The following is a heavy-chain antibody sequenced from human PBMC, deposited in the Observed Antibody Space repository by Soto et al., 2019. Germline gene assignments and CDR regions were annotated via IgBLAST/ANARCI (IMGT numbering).Heavy chain of an antibody. CDR1: GGSFSDFY. CDR3: ARVRVLLWFGELLFDKNWFDP. D-gene: IGHD3-10*01. J-gene: IGHJ5*02. CDR2: INHSGST. Sequence: SETLSLTRAVYGGSFSDFYWSWIRQPPEKGLEWIGEINHSGSTNYNPSLKSRVTISVDTSKNQFSLKLSSVTAADTAVYYCARVRVLLWFGELLFDKNWFDPWGQGTLVTVSS. V-gene: IGHV4-34*01.